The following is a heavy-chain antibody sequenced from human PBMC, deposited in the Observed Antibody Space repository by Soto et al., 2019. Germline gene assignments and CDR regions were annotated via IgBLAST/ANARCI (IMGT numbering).Heavy chain of an antibody. Sequence: QAHLQESGPGLVTPSQTLSLTCSVSGDTISSGDSFWSRIRQPPGKGLEWIGYIYHTGSIFYNPSLESRVTMSVDTCKNLIPLQLSSVTSADTAVYFCARDNFGTSKCSYYYGLDVWGQGTTVTVSS. CDR1: GDTISSGDSF. D-gene: IGHD2-2*01. CDR3: ARDNFGTSKCSYYYGLDV. J-gene: IGHJ6*02. CDR2: IYHTGSI. V-gene: IGHV4-30-4*01.